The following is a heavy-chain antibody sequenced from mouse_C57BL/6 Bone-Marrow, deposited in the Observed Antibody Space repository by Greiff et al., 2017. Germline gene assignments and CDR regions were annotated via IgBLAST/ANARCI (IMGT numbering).Heavy chain of an antibody. D-gene: IGHD4-1*01. CDR2: IWSGGST. CDR3: RLTGRGYAMDY. Sequence: VKVVESGPGLVQPSQSLSITCTVSGFSLTSYGVHWVRQSPGKGLEWLGVIWSGGSTDYNAAFISRLSISKDNSKSQVFFKMNSLQADDTAIYYCRLTGRGYAMDYCGQGTSVTVSS. CDR1: GFSLTSYG. V-gene: IGHV2-2*01. J-gene: IGHJ4*01.